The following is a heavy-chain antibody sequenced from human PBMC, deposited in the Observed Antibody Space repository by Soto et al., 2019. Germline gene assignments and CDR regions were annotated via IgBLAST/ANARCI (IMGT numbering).Heavy chain of an antibody. Sequence: QVQLQQWGAGLLKPSETLSLTCAVYGGSFSGYYWSWIRQPPGKGLEWIGEINHSGSTNYNPSLKSRVTISVDTSKIQFSLKLSSVTAADTAVYYCARGRYNWNYYWFDPWGQGTLVTVSS. V-gene: IGHV4-34*01. D-gene: IGHD1-7*01. J-gene: IGHJ5*02. CDR2: INHSGST. CDR1: GGSFSGYY. CDR3: ARGRYNWNYYWFDP.